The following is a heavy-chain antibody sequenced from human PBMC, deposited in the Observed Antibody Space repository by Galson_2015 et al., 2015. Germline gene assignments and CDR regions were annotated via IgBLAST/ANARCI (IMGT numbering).Heavy chain of an antibody. V-gene: IGHV3-30*04. J-gene: IGHJ3*02. D-gene: IGHD2-2*01. Sequence: SLRLSCAASGFTFSSYATHWVGQAPGRGLGWGAVISYEGRRKYYADSVKGRFTISRDNSKTTLYLQMNSLRAEDTAVYYCAREDCSSTSCRGVAFDIWGQGTMVTVSS. CDR2: ISYEGRRK. CDR1: GFTFSSYA. CDR3: AREDCSSTSCRGVAFDI.